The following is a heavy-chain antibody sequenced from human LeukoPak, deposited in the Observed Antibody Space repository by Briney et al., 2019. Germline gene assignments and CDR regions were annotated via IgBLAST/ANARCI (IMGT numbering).Heavy chain of an antibody. D-gene: IGHD5-24*01. CDR1: GFAFSRSG. CDR3: ARDRRWLQYSDY. V-gene: IGHV3-33*01. J-gene: IGHJ4*02. CDR2: VWYDGSNK. Sequence: GRSLRLSCAASGFAFSRSGMHWVRQAPGKGLEWVAVVWYDGSNKHYADSVKGRFTIFRDNSNNTLYLQMNSLRPEDTAVYYCARDRRWLQYSDYWGQGTVVTVSS.